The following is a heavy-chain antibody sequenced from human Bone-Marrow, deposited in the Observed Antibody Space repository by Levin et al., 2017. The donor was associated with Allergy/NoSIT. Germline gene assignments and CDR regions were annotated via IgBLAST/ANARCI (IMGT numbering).Heavy chain of an antibody. CDR2: VDRTGSS. CDR3: VRRRVRAFDI. Sequence: KTSETLSLTCIVYGGSFGGNQWGWIRQPPGKGLEWIGEVDRTGSSSYRPSFNSRVTMSIDVSKNQFSLTMNSVTATDTATYWCVRRRVRAFDIWGQGTMVVVTS. CDR1: GGSFGGNQ. J-gene: IGHJ3*02. D-gene: IGHD1-1*01. V-gene: IGHV4-34*01.